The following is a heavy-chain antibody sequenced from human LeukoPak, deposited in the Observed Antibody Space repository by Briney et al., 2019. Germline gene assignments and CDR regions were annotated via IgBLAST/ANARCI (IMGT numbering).Heavy chain of an antibody. D-gene: IGHD6-19*01. CDR2: IRSKANSYAT. CDR1: GFTFSGSA. Sequence: GGSLRLSCAASGFTFSGSAMHWVRQASGKGLEWVGRIRSKANSYATAYAASVKGRFTISRDDSKNTAYLQTNSLKTEDTAVYYCTRHPAVAGTSWGQGTLVTVFS. CDR3: TRHPAVAGTS. V-gene: IGHV3-73*01. J-gene: IGHJ4*02.